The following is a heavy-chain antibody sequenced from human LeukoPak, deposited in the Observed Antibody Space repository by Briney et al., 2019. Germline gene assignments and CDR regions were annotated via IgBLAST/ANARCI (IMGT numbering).Heavy chain of an antibody. D-gene: IGHD3-10*01. CDR1: GFTFSSYW. CDR2: INSDGSST. J-gene: IGHJ3*02. V-gene: IGHV3-74*01. CDR3: AREFRVLPDM. Sequence: GGSLRLSCAASGFTFSSYWMHWACQAPGKGLVWVSRINSDGSSTNYADSVKGRFTVSRDNAKNTLYLQMNSLRAEDTAVYYCAREFRVLPDMWGQGTMVTASS.